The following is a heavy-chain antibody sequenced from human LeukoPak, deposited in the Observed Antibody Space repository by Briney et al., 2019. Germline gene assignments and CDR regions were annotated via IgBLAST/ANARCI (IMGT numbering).Heavy chain of an antibody. V-gene: IGHV3-21*06. J-gene: IGHJ4*02. CDR1: GFTFRTYS. D-gene: IGHD1-26*01. CDR3: ARIIGISGTYPTDY. CDR2: ISSTSTYI. Sequence: GGSLRLSCSASGFTFRTYSMNWVRQAPGKWLEWVSSISSTSTYIYYADSMKGRFIISRDNARNSLYLEMNSLRAEDTAVYYCARIIGISGTYPTDYWGQGTLVTVSS.